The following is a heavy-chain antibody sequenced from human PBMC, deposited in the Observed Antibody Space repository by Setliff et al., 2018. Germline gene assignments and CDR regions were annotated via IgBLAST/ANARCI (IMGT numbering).Heavy chain of an antibody. CDR2: ISVHTGNT. D-gene: IGHD2-2*01. V-gene: IGHV1-18*04. CDR3: SRLVRFCIRTSCQRLSGGEF. J-gene: IGHJ4*02. CDR1: GYTFSDYG. Sequence: ASVKVSCKSSGYTFSDYGIAWVRQAPGQGLEWMGWISVHTGNTFYSPKFHGRVTLTTDTSTSTAYMELRSLGSDDTAVYYCSRLVRFCIRTSCQRLSGGEFWGQGTLVTVSS.